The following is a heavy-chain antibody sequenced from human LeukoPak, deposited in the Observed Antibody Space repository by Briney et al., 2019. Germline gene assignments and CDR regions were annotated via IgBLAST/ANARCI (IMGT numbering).Heavy chain of an antibody. D-gene: IGHD2-2*01. V-gene: IGHV3-30*01. Sequence: GGSLRLSCAASGFTFSSYAMHWVRLAPGKGLEWVAVISYDGSNKYYADSVKGRFTISRDNSKNTLYLQMNSLRAEDTAVYYCARDSRDCSSTSCYPYSAADYWGQGTLVTVSS. CDR1: GFTFSSYA. CDR2: ISYDGSNK. CDR3: ARDSRDCSSTSCYPYSAADY. J-gene: IGHJ4*02.